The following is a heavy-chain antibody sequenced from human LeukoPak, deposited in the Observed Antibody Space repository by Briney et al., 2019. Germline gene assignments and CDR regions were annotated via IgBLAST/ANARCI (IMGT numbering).Heavy chain of an antibody. CDR3: ARTHSTSWYNLDY. V-gene: IGHV5-51*01. CDR1: GSRFGSYW. D-gene: IGHD6-13*01. CDR2: IYPGDSDT. J-gene: IGHJ4*02. Sequence: GGSLQISCEGSGSRFGSYWISWVRQLPGKGLEWMGIIYPGDSDTRYSPSFQGQVTISADKSISTAYLQWSSLKASDSAIYYCARTHSTSWYNLDYWGQGTLVTIPS.